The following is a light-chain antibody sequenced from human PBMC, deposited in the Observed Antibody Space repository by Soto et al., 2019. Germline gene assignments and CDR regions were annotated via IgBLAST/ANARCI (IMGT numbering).Light chain of an antibody. V-gene: IGKV3-11*01. CDR3: QQRSNWPSIT. J-gene: IGKJ1*01. CDR2: GAS. CDR1: QSVSSY. Sequence: EIVLTQSPATLSLSPGERATLSCRASQSVSSYLAWYQQKPGQAPRLLIYGASNRAAGIPARFSGLGSGTDFTLTISSLEPEDFAVYYCQQRSNWPSITFGQGTKVDIK.